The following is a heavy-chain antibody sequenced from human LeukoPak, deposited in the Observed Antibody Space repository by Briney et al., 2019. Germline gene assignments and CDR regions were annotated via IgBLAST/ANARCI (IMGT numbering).Heavy chain of an antibody. D-gene: IGHD6-6*01. J-gene: IGHJ5*02. CDR3: ARVFFPEYSSSLRNNWFDP. CDR2: FDPEDGET. Sequence: ASVKVSCKVSGYTLTELSMHWVRQAPGKGLEWMGGFDPEDGETIYAQKFQGRVTMTEDTSTDTAYMELSSLRSEDRAVYYCARVFFPEYSSSLRNNWFDPWGQGTPVTVSS. V-gene: IGHV1-24*01. CDR1: GYTLTELS.